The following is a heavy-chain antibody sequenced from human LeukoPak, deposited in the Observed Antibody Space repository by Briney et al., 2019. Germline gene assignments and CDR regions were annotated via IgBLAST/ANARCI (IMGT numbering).Heavy chain of an antibody. J-gene: IGHJ6*02. CDR2: IKHDGSQK. CDR3: TRAGNYYYGMDV. Sequence: GGSLRLSCAASGFTFSRYWMSWVRQAPGRGLEWVANIKHDGSQKYYVDSVKGRITISRDKAKKSLYLQMNSLRAEDTAVYYCTRAGNYYYGMDVWGQGTTVTVSS. CDR1: GFTFSRYW. V-gene: IGHV3-7*02.